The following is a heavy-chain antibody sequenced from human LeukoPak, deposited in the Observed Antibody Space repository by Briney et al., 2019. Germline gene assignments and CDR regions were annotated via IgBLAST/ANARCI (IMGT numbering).Heavy chain of an antibody. D-gene: IGHD3-10*02. J-gene: IGHJ6*03. CDR3: ADLAMIGGV. Sequence: PGGSLRLSCAASGFTFSSYEMNWVRQAPGKGLEWVSSISSSSGYIYYADSVKGRFTISRDNAKNSMSLQMNRLTAEDPVVYYLADLAMIGGVWGKGPTVTIS. V-gene: IGHV3-21*04. CDR1: GFTFSSYE. CDR2: ISSSSGYI.